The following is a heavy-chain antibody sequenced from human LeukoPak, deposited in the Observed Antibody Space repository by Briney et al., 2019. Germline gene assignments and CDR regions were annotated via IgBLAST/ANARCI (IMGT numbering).Heavy chain of an antibody. J-gene: IGHJ1*01. CDR3: ARGGKRALAGTRSPQYFQH. D-gene: IGHD6-19*01. CDR2: IRYDGSNK. Sequence: GSLRLSCAASGFTFSSYGMHWVRQAPGKGLEWVAYIRYDGSNKYYADSVKGRFTISRDNSKNTLSLQMNSLRAEDTAVYYCARGGKRALAGTRSPQYFQHWGQGTQVTVSS. V-gene: IGHV3-30*02. CDR1: GFTFSSYG.